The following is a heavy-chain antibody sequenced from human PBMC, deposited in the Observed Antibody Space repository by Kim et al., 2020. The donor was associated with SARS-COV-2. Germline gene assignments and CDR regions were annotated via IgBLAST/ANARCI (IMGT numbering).Heavy chain of an antibody. CDR2: IYDSRSN. J-gene: IGHJ4*02. CDR3: AGDSSGSFDF. D-gene: IGHD3-22*01. CDR1: GGSISSCGYY. Sequence: SETLSLTCTVSGGSISSCGYYWSWNRPGPGMDREGIRYIYDSRSNYSNPSLRSRITISVDTNKNQFFLKLSSVTAADTAEYYGAGDSSGSFDFWGEGT. V-gene: IGHV4-31*03.